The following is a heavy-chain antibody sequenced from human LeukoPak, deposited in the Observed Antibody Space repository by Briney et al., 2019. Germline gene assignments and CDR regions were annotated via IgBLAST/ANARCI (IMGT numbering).Heavy chain of an antibody. Sequence: GGSLRLSCAASGFTFSSYSMNWVRQAPGKGLEWVSYISSSSSTIYYADSVKGRFTISRDNAKNSLYLQMNSLRAEDTAVYYCARDRSYYYDSSGYYYRGYMDVWGKGTTVTVSS. D-gene: IGHD3-22*01. CDR3: ARDRSYYYDSSGYYYRGYMDV. J-gene: IGHJ6*03. CDR1: GFTFSSYS. CDR2: ISSSSSTI. V-gene: IGHV3-48*01.